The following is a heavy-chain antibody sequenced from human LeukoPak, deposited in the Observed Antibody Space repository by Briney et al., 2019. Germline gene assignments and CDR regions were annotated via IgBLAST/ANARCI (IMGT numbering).Heavy chain of an antibody. V-gene: IGHV3-30*04. CDR3: ARDSDYYGSVPRDY. CDR1: GFTFSIYA. CDR2: ISYDGSNR. J-gene: IGHJ4*02. Sequence: PGGSLRLSCAASGFTFSIYAMHWVRQAPGKGLEWVAVISYDGSNRYYADSVKGRFTISRDNSKNTLYLQMNSLRAEDTAVYYCARDSDYYGSVPRDYWGQGTLVTVSS. D-gene: IGHD3-10*01.